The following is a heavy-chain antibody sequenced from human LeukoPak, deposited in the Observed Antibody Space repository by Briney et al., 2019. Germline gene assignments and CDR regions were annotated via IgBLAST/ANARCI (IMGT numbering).Heavy chain of an antibody. Sequence: SETLSLTCTVSGGSISSYHWSWIRQPPGKGLEWIGYIHYNGNTNYNPSLKSRVTISVDTSKNHLSLRLSSVTAADTAVYYCAKFDDSSGYYYYFQHWGQGTLVTVPS. D-gene: IGHD3-22*01. V-gene: IGHV4-59*08. CDR2: IHYNGNT. J-gene: IGHJ1*01. CDR1: GGSISSYH. CDR3: AKFDDSSGYYYYFQH.